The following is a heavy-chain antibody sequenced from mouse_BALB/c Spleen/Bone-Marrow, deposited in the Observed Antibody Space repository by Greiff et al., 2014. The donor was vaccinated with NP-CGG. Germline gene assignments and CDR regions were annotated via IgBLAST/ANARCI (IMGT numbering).Heavy chain of an antibody. D-gene: IGHD6-2*01. CDR1: GYTFSSYW. J-gene: IGHJ3*01. CDR2: ILPGSGST. Sequence: QVTLKESGAELMKPGASVKISCKATGYTFSSYWIEWVKERPGHGLEWIGEILPGSGSTNYNEKLKGKAKFTADTSSNPAYMQLSSLTSEDSAVYYCAREVSYWGQGTLVTVSA. V-gene: IGHV1-9*01. CDR3: AREVSY.